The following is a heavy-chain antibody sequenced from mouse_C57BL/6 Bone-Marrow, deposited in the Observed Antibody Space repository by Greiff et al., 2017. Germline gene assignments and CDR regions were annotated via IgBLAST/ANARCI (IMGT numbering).Heavy chain of an antibody. J-gene: IGHJ3*01. CDR2: IYPRSGNT. CDR3: ARSTYYGSPAWCAY. D-gene: IGHD1-1*01. V-gene: IGHV1-81*01. Sequence: VQLQQSGAELARPGASVKLSCKASGYTFTSYGISWVKQRTGQGLEWIGEIYPRSGNTYYNEKFKGKATLTADKSSSTAYMELRSLTSEDSAVYFCARSTYYGSPAWCAYWGQGTLVTVSA. CDR1: GYTFTSYG.